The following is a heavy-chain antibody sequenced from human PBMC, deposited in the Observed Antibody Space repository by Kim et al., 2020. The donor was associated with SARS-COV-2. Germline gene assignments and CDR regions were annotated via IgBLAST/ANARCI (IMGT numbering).Heavy chain of an antibody. CDR3: ARDSYRSSSWFAPLGY. CDR2: ISYDGSNK. Sequence: GGSLRLSCAASGFTFSSYAMHWVRQAPGKGLEWVAVISYDGSNKYYADSVKGRFTISRDNSKNTLYLQMNSLRAEDTAVYYCARDSYRSSSWFAPLGYWGQGTLVTVSS. CDR1: GFTFSSYA. J-gene: IGHJ4*02. D-gene: IGHD6-13*01. V-gene: IGHV3-30*04.